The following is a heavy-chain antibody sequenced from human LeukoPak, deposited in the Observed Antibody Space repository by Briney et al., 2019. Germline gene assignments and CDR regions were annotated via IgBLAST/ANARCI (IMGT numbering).Heavy chain of an antibody. CDR3: ARWYDYGDY. V-gene: IGHV4-39*07. Sequence: PSETLSLTCTVSGGSISSSSYYWGWIRQPPWKGLEWIESIYYSGSTYYHPSLKIPFTISVDTSKKQFSLKLSSVTAADTAVYYWARWYDYGDYWGEGTLVTVSS. CDR1: GGSISSSSYY. CDR2: IYYSGST. J-gene: IGHJ4*02. D-gene: IGHD1-14*01.